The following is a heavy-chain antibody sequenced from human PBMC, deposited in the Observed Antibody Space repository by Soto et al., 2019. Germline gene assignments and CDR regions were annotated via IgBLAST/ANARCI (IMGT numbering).Heavy chain of an antibody. CDR1: GGSISSGNYY. D-gene: IGHD3-16*02. J-gene: IGHJ4*02. V-gene: IGHV4-31*03. Sequence: QVQLQESGPGLVKPSQTLSLTCTVSGGSISSGNYYWSWIRQHPGKGLEWIGYIYYSGSTFYNPSLKRRVIISVGTSKNQFSLNQTSVTAADTAVYCCARVRIITFGGVIVDYWCQATLVTVSS. CDR3: ARVRIITFGGVIVDY. CDR2: IYYSGST.